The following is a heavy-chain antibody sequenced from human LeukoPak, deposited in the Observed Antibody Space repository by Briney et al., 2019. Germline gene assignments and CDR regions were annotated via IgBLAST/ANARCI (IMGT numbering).Heavy chain of an antibody. J-gene: IGHJ4*02. D-gene: IGHD3-16*01. V-gene: IGHV3-30*02. CDR3: AKDSLADIDY. Sequence: GGSLRLSCAASGFIFSTYGMYWVRQAPGKGLEWVAFIRRDGSIKNYADSVKGRSTISRDNSKNTLYLQMNSLSAEDTAVYYCAKDSLADIDYWGQGTLVTVSS. CDR1: GFIFSTYG. CDR2: IRRDGSIK.